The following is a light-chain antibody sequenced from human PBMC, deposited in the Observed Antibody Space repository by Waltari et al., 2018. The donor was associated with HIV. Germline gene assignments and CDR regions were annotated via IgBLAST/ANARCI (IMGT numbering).Light chain of an antibody. Sequence: SYELTQSPPLSVSPGQTASITCSGDKLGDQYAGWYQQKPGQSPVLVIYEDTQRPPGIPERFSGSSSGNTATLTIRGTQAVDAADYYCQAWDTSVWVFGGGTKLTVL. CDR1: KLGDQY. J-gene: IGLJ3*02. CDR2: EDT. V-gene: IGLV3-1*01. CDR3: QAWDTSVWV.